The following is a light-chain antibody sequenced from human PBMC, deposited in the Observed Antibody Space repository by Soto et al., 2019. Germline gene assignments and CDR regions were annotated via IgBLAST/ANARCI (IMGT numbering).Light chain of an antibody. Sequence: IVMTQSPATLSVSPGERVTLSCRASQSVSSNLAWYQQKPGQAPRLLIYGASSRATGIPGRFSGGGSGTEFTLTISSLQSEDFAVYYCQQYNSWLTFGGGTKVEIK. V-gene: IGKV3-15*01. CDR2: GAS. J-gene: IGKJ4*01. CDR3: QQYNSWLT. CDR1: QSVSSN.